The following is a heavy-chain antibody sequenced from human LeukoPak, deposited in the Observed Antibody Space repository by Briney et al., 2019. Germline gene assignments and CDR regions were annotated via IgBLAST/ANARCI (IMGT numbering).Heavy chain of an antibody. CDR2: INPVDSET. J-gene: IGHJ4*02. CDR1: GYISTTYW. CDR3: GSVVNGYSSTWQVFY. V-gene: IGHV5-51*01. D-gene: IGHD6-13*01. Sequence: GESLKISCKGSGYISTTYWIAWVRQMPGKGLEWMGVINPVDSETKYSPSFQGQVTISADKSITTAYLNWSSLKASDTAIYYCGSVVNGYSSTWQVFYWGQGTLVTVSS.